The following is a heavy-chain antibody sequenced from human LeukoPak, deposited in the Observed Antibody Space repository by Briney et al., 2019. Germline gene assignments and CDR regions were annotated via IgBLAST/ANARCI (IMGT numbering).Heavy chain of an antibody. D-gene: IGHD1-7*01. J-gene: IGHJ4*02. CDR2: INHSGST. CDR3: ALVLHNFDY. CDR1: GGSFSGYY. Sequence: SETLSPTCAVYGGSFSGYYWSWIRQPPGKGLEWIGEINHSGSTNYNPSLKSRVTISVDTSKNQFSLKLSSVTAADTAVYYCALVLHNFDYWGQGTLVTVSS. V-gene: IGHV4-34*01.